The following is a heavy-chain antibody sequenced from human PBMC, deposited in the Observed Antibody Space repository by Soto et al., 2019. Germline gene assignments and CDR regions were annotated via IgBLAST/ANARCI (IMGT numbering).Heavy chain of an antibody. D-gene: IGHD1-26*01. J-gene: IGHJ6*02. Sequence: PGESLKISCQGLGYIFTSYWIGWVRQTPGKGVEWMGIIYPGDSESRYSPSFQGQVTMSVDKSTTTAYLQWTSLTTGDTAVYYCARAYLGRLPRRADYYYALDVWGQGTTVTVSS. CDR3: ARAYLGRLPRRADYYYALDV. CDR1: GYIFTSYW. CDR2: IYPGDSES. V-gene: IGHV5-51*01.